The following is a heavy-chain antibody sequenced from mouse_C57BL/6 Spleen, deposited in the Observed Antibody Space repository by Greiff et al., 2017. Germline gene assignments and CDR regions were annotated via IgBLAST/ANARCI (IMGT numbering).Heavy chain of an antibody. D-gene: IGHD1-2*01. J-gene: IGHJ2*01. V-gene: IGHV1-59*01. Sequence: VQLQQPGAELVRPGTSVKLSCKASGYTFTSYWMHWVKQRPGQGLAWIGVIDPSDSYTNYNQKFKGKATVTVDTSSSTAYMQLSSLTSEDSAVYYCARRYYGPSYYFDYWGQGTTLTVSS. CDR1: GYTFTSYW. CDR3: ARRYYGPSYYFDY. CDR2: IDPSDSYT.